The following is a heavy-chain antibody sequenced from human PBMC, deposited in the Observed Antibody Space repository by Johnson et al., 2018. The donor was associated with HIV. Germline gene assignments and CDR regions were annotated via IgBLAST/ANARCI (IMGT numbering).Heavy chain of an antibody. CDR3: AKDTGAYYDTFLAFDI. CDR2: ISGGGGST. CDR1: GFTFSTYA. V-gene: IGHV3-23*04. J-gene: IGHJ3*02. D-gene: IGHD3-22*01. Sequence: EMQLVESGGGLVQPGGSLRLSCAASGFTFSTYAMSWVRQAPGRGLEWVSAISGGGGSTYYADSVKGRFTISRDNSKNTLYLEMNSLRAEDTAVYYCAKDTGAYYDTFLAFDIWGQGTVVTVSS.